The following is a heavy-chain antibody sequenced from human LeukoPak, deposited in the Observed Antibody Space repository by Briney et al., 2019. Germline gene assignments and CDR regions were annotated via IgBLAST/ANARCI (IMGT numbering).Heavy chain of an antibody. CDR2: ISSSGSTI. Sequence: GGSLRLSCAASGFTFDDYGMSWIRQAPGKGLEWVSYISSSGSTIYYADSVKGRFTISRDNAKNSLYLQMNSLRAEDTAVYYCASLARVDYYYYYMDVWGKGTTVTVSS. V-gene: IGHV3-11*04. CDR1: GFTFDDYG. J-gene: IGHJ6*03. CDR3: ASLARVDYYYYYMDV. D-gene: IGHD2-15*01.